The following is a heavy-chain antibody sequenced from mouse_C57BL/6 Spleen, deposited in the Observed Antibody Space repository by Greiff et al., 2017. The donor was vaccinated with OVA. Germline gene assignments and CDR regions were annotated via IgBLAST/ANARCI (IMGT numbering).Heavy chain of an antibody. CDR2: IWSGGST. J-gene: IGHJ2*01. D-gene: IGHD1-1*01. CDR1: GFSLTSYG. CDR3: ARNYNYGSTYFDY. Sequence: QVQLQQSGPSLVQPSQSLSITCTVSGFSLTSYGVHWVRQSPGKGLEWLGVIWSGGSTDYNAAFISRLSISKDNSKSQVFFKMNSLQADDTAIYYCARNYNYGSTYFDYWGQGTTLTVSS. V-gene: IGHV2-2*01.